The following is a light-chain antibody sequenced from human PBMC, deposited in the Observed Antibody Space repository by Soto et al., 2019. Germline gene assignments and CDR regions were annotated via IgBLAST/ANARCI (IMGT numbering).Light chain of an antibody. J-gene: IGLJ1*01. V-gene: IGLV2-14*01. CDR1: SSDVGGYNY. CDR2: DVS. Sequence: QSVLTQPASVSGSPGQSITISCTGTSSDVGGYNYVSWYQQHPGKAPKLMIYDVSNRPSGVSNRFSGSKSGNTASPTISGLQAEDEADYYCSSYTSSSTPLYVFGTGTKLTVL. CDR3: SSYTSSSTPLYV.